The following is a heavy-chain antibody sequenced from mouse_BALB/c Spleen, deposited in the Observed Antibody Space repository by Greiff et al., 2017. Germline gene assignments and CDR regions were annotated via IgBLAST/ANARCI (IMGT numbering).Heavy chain of an antibody. Sequence: VHVKQSGAELVKPGASVKLSCTASGFNIKDTYMHWVKQRPEQGLEWIGRIDPANGNTKYDPKFQGKATITADTSSNTAYLQLSSLTSEDTAVYYCARYYGSSFDYWGQGTTLTVSS. CDR1: GFNIKDTY. CDR2: IDPANGNT. CDR3: ARYYGSSFDY. V-gene: IGHV14-3*02. J-gene: IGHJ2*01. D-gene: IGHD1-1*01.